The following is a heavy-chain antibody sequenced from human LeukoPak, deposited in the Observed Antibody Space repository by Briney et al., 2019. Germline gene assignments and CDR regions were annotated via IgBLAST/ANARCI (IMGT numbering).Heavy chain of an antibody. CDR1: GYSFTSYW. CDR3: AKSEAGYSSGWPTFDY. V-gene: IGHV5-51*01. J-gene: IGHJ4*02. D-gene: IGHD6-19*01. Sequence: GESLKISCKGSGYSFTSYWIARVRQMPGKGLEWMGIIYFGDSDTRYSPSFQGQVTISADKSISTAYLQWSSLKASDTAMYYCAKSEAGYSSGWPTFDYWGQGTLVTVSS. CDR2: IYFGDSDT.